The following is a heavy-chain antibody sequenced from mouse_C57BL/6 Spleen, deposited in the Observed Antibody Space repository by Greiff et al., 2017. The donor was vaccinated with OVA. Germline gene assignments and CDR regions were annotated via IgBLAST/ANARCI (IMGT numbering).Heavy chain of an antibody. Sequence: QVHVKQPGAELVKPGASVKLSCKASGYTFTSSWMQWVKQRPGQGLEWIGEIDPSDSYTNSNQKFKGKATLTVDTSSSTAYMQLSSLTSEDAAVYDCARSGGSGYDDFDYWGKGTTLTVSS. CDR1: GYTFTSSW. D-gene: IGHD2-3*01. CDR2: IDPSDSYT. J-gene: IGHJ2*01. CDR3: ARSGGSGYDDFDY. V-gene: IGHV1-50*01.